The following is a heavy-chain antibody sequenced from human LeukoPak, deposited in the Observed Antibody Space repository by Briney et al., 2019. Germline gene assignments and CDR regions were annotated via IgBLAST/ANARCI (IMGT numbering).Heavy chain of an antibody. D-gene: IGHD2-15*01. CDR3: ASAAPVYYYYYMDV. Sequence: PGGSLRLSCAGSGFTFSSYAMHWVRQAPGKGLEWVAVISYDGSNKYYADSVKGRFTISRDNSKNTLYLQMNSLRAEDTAVYYCASAAPVYYYYYMDVWGKGTTVTVSS. CDR1: GFTFSSYA. CDR2: ISYDGSNK. V-gene: IGHV3-30*04. J-gene: IGHJ6*03.